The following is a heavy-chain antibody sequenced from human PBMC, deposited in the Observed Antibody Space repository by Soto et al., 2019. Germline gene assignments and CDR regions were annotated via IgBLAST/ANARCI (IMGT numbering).Heavy chain of an antibody. J-gene: IGHJ5*02. Sequence: SETQSLTCTVSGGYIGSSSSYWGWIRQPPGKGLEWVGSIYYLGNTYYNPSLGSRVTISVDTSKNQFSLKLRSVTAADTAVYYCAKEQSISGPTWFDPWGQGTLVTVSS. V-gene: IGHV4-39*02. CDR3: AKEQSISGPTWFDP. D-gene: IGHD6-19*01. CDR2: IYYLGNT. CDR1: GGYIGSSSSY.